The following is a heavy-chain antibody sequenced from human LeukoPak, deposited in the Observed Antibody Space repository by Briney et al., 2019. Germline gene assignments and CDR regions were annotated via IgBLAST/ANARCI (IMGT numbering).Heavy chain of an antibody. D-gene: IGHD5-24*01. CDR2: IDQNGNT. V-gene: IGHV4-59*08. CDR1: GDSIRRPY. Sequence: SETLSLTCTVSGDSIRRPYWSWIRQPAGKGLEWIGYIDQNGNTDYNSSLQSRVSISADTSKSQFSLKLTSVTAEDTAVYYCATHQLLQFDVFNVWGQGTMVTVSS. J-gene: IGHJ3*01. CDR3: ATHQLLQFDVFNV.